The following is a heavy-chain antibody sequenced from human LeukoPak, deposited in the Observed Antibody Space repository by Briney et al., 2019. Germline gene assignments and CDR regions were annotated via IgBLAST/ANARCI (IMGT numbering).Heavy chain of an antibody. CDR3: ATNTSSWSFDY. J-gene: IGHJ4*02. D-gene: IGHD6-13*01. CDR1: GFTFSSYA. CDR2: ISGSGAGT. Sequence: GGSLRLSCAASGFTFSSYAMSWVRQAPGKGLDWFSAISGSGAGTYYADSVKGRFTISRDNSKNTLYLQMHSLRAEDTAVYYCATNTSSWSFDYWGQGTLVTVSS. V-gene: IGHV3-23*01.